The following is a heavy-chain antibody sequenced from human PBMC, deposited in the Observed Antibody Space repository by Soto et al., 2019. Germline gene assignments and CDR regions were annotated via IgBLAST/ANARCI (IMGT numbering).Heavy chain of an antibody. CDR3: ARDRGTYALNY. V-gene: IGHV1-18*01. CDR2: ISANNDNT. CDR1: GYTFTSYG. Sequence: QVQLVQSGAEVKKPGASVKVSCKASGYTFTSYGISWVRQAPGHGLEWMGWISANNDNTNYAQKLQGRVTMTTDTWTNTTDMELSILRCDDTAVYYCARDRGTYALNYWGQGTLVTVSS. D-gene: IGHD3-10*01. J-gene: IGHJ4*02.